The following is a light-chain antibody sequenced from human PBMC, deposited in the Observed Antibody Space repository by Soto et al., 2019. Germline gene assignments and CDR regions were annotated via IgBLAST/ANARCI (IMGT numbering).Light chain of an antibody. Sequence: QLVVTQEPSLTVSPGGTVTLTCGSSTGAVTSGHYPYWFQQKPGQAPTTLIYQTTNKHSWIPARFSGSPLGDKAALALSGARPEDEADYSCLLSYSGARVFGGGTKLTVL. CDR1: TGAVTSGHY. CDR2: QTT. V-gene: IGLV7-46*01. CDR3: LLSYSGARV. J-gene: IGLJ3*02.